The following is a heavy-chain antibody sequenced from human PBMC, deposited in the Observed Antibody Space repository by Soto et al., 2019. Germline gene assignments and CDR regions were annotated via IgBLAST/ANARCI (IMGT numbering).Heavy chain of an antibody. Sequence: QVQLVQSGAEVKKPGSSVKVSCKASGGTFNNYVINWVRQAPGQGLEWMGGIIPIFGTANYAQKFQGRVTITADKSTSTAYMELNSLRSEDTAVYYCARDHYDSTGHDKYYYYGMEVWGQGTTVTVSS. CDR1: GGTFNNYV. V-gene: IGHV1-69*06. D-gene: IGHD3-22*01. CDR2: IIPIFGTA. J-gene: IGHJ6*02. CDR3: ARDHYDSTGHDKYYYYGMEV.